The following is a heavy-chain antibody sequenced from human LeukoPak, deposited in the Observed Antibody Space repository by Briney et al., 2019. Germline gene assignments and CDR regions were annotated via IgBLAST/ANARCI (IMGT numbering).Heavy chain of an antibody. J-gene: IGHJ4*02. CDR3: ARASHYGDYVFDY. D-gene: IGHD4-17*01. CDR2: IIPIFGTA. Sequence: GASVKVSCKASGGTFSSYAISWVRQAPGQGLEWMGGIIPIFGTANYAQKFQGRVTITADESTSTAYMELSRLRSEDTAVYYCARASHYGDYVFDYWGQGTLVTVSS. V-gene: IGHV1-69*13. CDR1: GGTFSSYA.